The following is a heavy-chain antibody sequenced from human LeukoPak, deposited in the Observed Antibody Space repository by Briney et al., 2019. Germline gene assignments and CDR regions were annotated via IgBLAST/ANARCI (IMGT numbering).Heavy chain of an antibody. CDR2: ISAYNGNT. V-gene: IGHV1-18*01. J-gene: IGHJ4*02. D-gene: IGHD3-22*01. CDR1: GYTFTSYG. Sequence: ASVKVSCKASGYTFTSYGISWVRQAPGQGLEWMGWISAYNGNTNYAQKLQGRVTMTTDTSTITAYMELRSLRSDDTAVYYCARYIASYYDSSGYFDYWGQGTLVTVSS. CDR3: ARYIASYYDSSGYFDY.